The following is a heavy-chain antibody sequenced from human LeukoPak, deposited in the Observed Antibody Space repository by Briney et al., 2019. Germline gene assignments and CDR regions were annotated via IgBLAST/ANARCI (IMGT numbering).Heavy chain of an antibody. CDR1: GYSISSGYY. V-gene: IGHV4-38-2*01. Sequence: PSETLSLTCAVSGYSISSGYYWGWIRQPPGKGLEWIGSIYHSGSTYYNPSLKSRVTISVDTSKNQFSLKLSSVTAADTAVYYCARSGYYDFWSGCYGAYYMDVWGKGTTVTVSS. J-gene: IGHJ6*03. CDR2: IYHSGST. D-gene: IGHD3-3*01. CDR3: ARSGYYDFWSGCYGAYYMDV.